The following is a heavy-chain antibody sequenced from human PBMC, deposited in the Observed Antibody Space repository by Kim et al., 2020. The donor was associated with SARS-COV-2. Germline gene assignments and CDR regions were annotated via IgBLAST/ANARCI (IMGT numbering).Heavy chain of an antibody. J-gene: IGHJ4*02. V-gene: IGHV3-48*01. CDR3: ARDGWDRYGDLDY. Sequence: YPGTVKGRFTISRDNAKNSLYLQMNSLRVEDTAVYYCARDGWDRYGDLDYWGQGTLVTVSS. D-gene: IGHD5-18*01.